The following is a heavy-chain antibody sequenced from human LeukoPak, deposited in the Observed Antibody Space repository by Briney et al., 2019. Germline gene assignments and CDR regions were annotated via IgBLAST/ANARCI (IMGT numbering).Heavy chain of an antibody. CDR2: MHYSGAT. V-gene: IGHV4-34*01. CDR3: ARGNLDGFYFDF. J-gene: IGHJ4*02. D-gene: IGHD5-24*01. CDR1: GGSFSGYY. Sequence: ETLSLTCAVSGGSFSGYYWSWIRQPPGKGLEWIGEMHYSGATNYDPTLKSRVTISADTSKNQFSLKLTSVSAADAAVYFCARGNLDGFYFDFWGRGTLVTVSS.